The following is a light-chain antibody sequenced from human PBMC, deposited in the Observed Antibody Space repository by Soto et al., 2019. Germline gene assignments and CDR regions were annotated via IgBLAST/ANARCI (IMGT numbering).Light chain of an antibody. CDR2: KAS. J-gene: IGKJ4*01. V-gene: IGKV1-5*03. CDR3: QQYSSYPLT. Sequence: LHMTHSPSTLSASVGDSVPLTCRASENISSWLAWYQQKPGKAPKLLIYKASSLQSGVPSRFSGSGSGTEFTLTISSLKPDDFATYYCQQYSSYPLTFGGGTKVDIK. CDR1: ENISSW.